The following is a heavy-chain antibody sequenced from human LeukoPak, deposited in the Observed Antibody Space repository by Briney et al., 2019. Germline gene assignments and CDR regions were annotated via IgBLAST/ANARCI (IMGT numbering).Heavy chain of an antibody. Sequence: GGSLRLSCAASGFTFSNYAMSWVRQAPGKGLEWVSTISNTGGSTDYADPVKGRFSISRDSSKNTVYLQMNGLRAEDTAVYYCARAPQHGDEAFDCWGQGTPVTVSS. J-gene: IGHJ4*02. CDR2: ISNTGGST. CDR3: ARAPQHGDEAFDC. CDR1: GFTFSNYA. V-gene: IGHV3-23*01. D-gene: IGHD4-17*01.